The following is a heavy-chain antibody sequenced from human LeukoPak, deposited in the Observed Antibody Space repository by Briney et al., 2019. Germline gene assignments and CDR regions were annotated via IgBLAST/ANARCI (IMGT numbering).Heavy chain of an antibody. D-gene: IGHD2-2*01. J-gene: IGHJ6*03. Sequence: GASVTVSCKASGSTFTRYGINRVRQATGQGLEWMGWMNPNSGNTGYAQKFQGRVTITRNNSTTTAYRELSSLGSEDTAVYYCAGGPGPQLPWYYYIDVWGKGNTVTVSS. CDR2: MNPNSGNT. CDR1: GSTFTRYG. V-gene: IGHV1-8*03. CDR3: AGGPGPQLPWYYYIDV.